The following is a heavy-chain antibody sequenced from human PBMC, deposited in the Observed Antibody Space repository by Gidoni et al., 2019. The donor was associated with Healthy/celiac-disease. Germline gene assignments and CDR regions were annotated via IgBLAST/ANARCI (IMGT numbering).Heavy chain of an antibody. CDR2: ISGSGGST. D-gene: IGHD3-10*01. Sequence: EVQLLESGGGLVQPGGSLRLSCAASGFTFSSYAMSWVRQAPGKGLEWVSAISGSGGSTYYADSVKGRFTISRDNSKNTLYLQMNSLRAEDTAVYYCAKVRTMVRGVINLVGNGMDVWGQGTTVTVSS. CDR3: AKVRTMVRGVINLVGNGMDV. CDR1: GFTFSSYA. V-gene: IGHV3-23*01. J-gene: IGHJ6*02.